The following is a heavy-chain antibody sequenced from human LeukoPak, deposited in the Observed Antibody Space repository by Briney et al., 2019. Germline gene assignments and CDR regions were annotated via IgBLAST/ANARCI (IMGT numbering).Heavy chain of an antibody. D-gene: IGHD3-3*02. V-gene: IGHV3-30*03. J-gene: IGHJ3*02. CDR2: TSSDGSRN. CDR1: GFPFSSYG. Sequence: GGSLRLSCEASGFPFSSYGMHWVRQAPGKGLEWVAVTSSDGSRNHYADSVKGRFTISRDNSKNTLYLQMSSLRAEDTAVYYCVRDQHYAFDIWGQGTMVAVSS. CDR3: VRDQHYAFDI.